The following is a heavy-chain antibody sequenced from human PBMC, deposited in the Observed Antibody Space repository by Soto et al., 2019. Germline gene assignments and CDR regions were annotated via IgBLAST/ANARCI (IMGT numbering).Heavy chain of an antibody. J-gene: IGHJ4*02. CDR1: GYTFTSYA. Sequence: QVQLVQSGAEEKKPGASVKVSCKASGYTFTSYAMHWVRQAPGQRLEWMGWINAGNGNTKYSQKFQGRVTITRDTSASTAYMELSSLRSEDTAVYYCGGVGGGYDLWGGDYWGQGTLVTVSS. CDR2: INAGNGNT. V-gene: IGHV1-3*05. D-gene: IGHD5-12*01. CDR3: GGVGGGYDLWGGDY.